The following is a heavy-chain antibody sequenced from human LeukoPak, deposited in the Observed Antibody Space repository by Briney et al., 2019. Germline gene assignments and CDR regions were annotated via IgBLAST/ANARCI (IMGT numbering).Heavy chain of an antibody. CDR3: ARNYGGNLPRGIST. Sequence: GGSLRLSCAASGFTFSSYWMSWVRQAPGKGLEWVANIKQDGSEKYYVDSVKGRFTISRDNAKNSLYLQMNSLRAEDTAVYYCARNYGGNLPRGISTWGQGTLVTVSS. J-gene: IGHJ5*02. CDR1: GFTFSSYW. V-gene: IGHV3-7*01. CDR2: IKQDGSEK. D-gene: IGHD4-23*01.